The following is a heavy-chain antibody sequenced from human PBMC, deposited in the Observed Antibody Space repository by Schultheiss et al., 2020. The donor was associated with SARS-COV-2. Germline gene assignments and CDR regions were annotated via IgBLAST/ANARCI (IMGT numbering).Heavy chain of an antibody. CDR1: GYSISSGYY. V-gene: IGHV4-38-2*02. D-gene: IGHD6-13*01. CDR2: IYTSGST. J-gene: IGHJ6*02. Sequence: SETLSLTCTVSGYSISSGYYWGWIRQPPGKGLEWIGRIYTSGSTNYNPSLKSRVTMSVDTSKNQFSLKLSSVTAADTAVYYCARGSRFSYYGMDVWGQGTTVTVSS. CDR3: ARGSRFSYYGMDV.